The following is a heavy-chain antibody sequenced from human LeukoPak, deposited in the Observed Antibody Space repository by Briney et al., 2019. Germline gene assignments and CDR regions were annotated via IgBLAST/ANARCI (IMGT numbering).Heavy chain of an antibody. CDR3: ARDQEGFDY. CDR2: IYPRDGST. V-gene: IGHV1-46*01. CDR1: GYTFTKNY. Sequence: ASVKVFCQASGYTFTKNYLHWVRQAPGQGLEWMGMIYPRDGSTSYAQNFQGRVTVTRDTSTTTVHMELRGLRSEDTAVYYCARDQEGFDYWGQGTVVTVSS. J-gene: IGHJ4*02.